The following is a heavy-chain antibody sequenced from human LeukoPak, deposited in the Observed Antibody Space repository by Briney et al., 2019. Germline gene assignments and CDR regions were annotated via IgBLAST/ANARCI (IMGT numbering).Heavy chain of an antibody. CDR2: ISSSGSTI. Sequence: GGSLRLSCAASGFTFSSYEMNWVRQAPGKGLEWVSYISSSGSTIYYADSVKGRFTISRDNAKNSLYLQMNSLRAEDTAVYYCARTEYSSGWYGALPYWGQGTLVTVSS. V-gene: IGHV3-48*03. J-gene: IGHJ4*02. CDR3: ARTEYSSGWYGALPY. D-gene: IGHD6-19*01. CDR1: GFTFSSYE.